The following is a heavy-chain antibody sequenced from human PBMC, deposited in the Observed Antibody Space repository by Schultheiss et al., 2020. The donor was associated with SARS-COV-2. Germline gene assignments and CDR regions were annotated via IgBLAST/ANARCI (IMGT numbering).Heavy chain of an antibody. Sequence: GGSLRLSCSASGFTFSNYAMHWVRQAPGKGLEWVAVIWYDGSNKYYADSVKGRFTISRDNSKNTLYLQMNSLRAEDTAVYYCARVAGGYSSSSPGDYWGQGTLVTVSS. CDR3: ARVAGGYSSSSPGDY. J-gene: IGHJ4*02. V-gene: IGHV3-33*08. CDR2: IWYDGSNK. CDR1: GFTFSNYA. D-gene: IGHD6-6*01.